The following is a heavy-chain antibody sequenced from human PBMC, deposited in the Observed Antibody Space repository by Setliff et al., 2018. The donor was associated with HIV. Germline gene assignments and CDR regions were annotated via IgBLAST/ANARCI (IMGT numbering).Heavy chain of an antibody. D-gene: IGHD2-15*01. J-gene: IGHJ3*02. CDR1: GFNFRTYA. V-gene: IGHV3-11*05. CDR2: ISSSSSYT. CDR3: ARDFYCSGGSCYSPGGTDAFDI. Sequence: GGSLRLSCAVSGFNFRTYAMSWVRQAPGKGLGWVSYISSSSSYTNYADSVKGRFTISRDNAKNSLYLQMNSLRAEDTAVYYCARDFYCSGGSCYSPGGTDAFDIWGQGTMVTVSS.